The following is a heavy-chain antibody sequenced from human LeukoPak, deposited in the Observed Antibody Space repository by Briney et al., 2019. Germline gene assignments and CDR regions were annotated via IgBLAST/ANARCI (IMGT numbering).Heavy chain of an antibody. CDR3: ARDLSPTGAFDI. V-gene: IGHV3-53*01. D-gene: IGHD4-17*01. Sequence: GGSLRLSCAASGFTVSSNYMSWVRQTPGKGLEWVSVIYSGGSTFYADSVKGRFTISRDNSKNPLYLQMNSLRAEDTAVYYCARDLSPTGAFDIWGQGTMVTVSS. CDR1: GFTVSSNY. CDR2: IYSGGST. J-gene: IGHJ3*02.